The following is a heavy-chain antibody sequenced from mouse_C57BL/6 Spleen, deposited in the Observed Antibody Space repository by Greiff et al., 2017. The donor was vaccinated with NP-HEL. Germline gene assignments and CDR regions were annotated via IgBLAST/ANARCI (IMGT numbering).Heavy chain of an antibody. D-gene: IGHD1-1*01. Sequence: EVKLMESGGGLVKPGGSLKLSCAASGFTFSDYGMHWVRQAPEKGLEWVAYISSGSSTIYYADTVKGRFTISRDNAKNTLFLQMTSLRSEDTAMYYCARNFYYYGSRSYYYAMDYWGQGTSVTVSS. CDR3: ARNFYYYGSRSYYYAMDY. CDR1: GFTFSDYG. J-gene: IGHJ4*01. CDR2: ISSGSSTI. V-gene: IGHV5-17*01.